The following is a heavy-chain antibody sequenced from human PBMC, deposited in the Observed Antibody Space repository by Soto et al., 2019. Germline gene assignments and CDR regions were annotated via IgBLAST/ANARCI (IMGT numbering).Heavy chain of an antibody. CDR3: AKDFWSGYQYFQH. CDR1: GFTFSSYG. CDR2: ISYDGSNK. J-gene: IGHJ1*01. Sequence: GGSLRLSCAASGFTFSSYGMHWVRQAPGKGLEWVAVISYDGSNKYYADSVKGRFTISRDNSKNTLYLQMNSLRAEDTAVYYCAKDFWSGYQYFQHWGQGTLVTVSS. D-gene: IGHD3-3*01. V-gene: IGHV3-30*18.